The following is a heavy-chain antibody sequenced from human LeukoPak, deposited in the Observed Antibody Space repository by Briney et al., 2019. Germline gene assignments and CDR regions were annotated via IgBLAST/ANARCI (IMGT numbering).Heavy chain of an antibody. D-gene: IGHD3-3*01. CDR3: AKVDTIFGVVISYRLFDY. CDR2: ISGSGGST. J-gene: IGHJ4*02. V-gene: IGHV3-23*01. Sequence: GGSLRLSCAASGFTFSSYAMSWVRQAPGKGLEWVSAISGSGGSTYYADSEKGRFTISRDNSKNTLYLQMNSLRAEDTAVYYCAKVDTIFGVVISYRLFDYWGQGTLVTVSS. CDR1: GFTFSSYA.